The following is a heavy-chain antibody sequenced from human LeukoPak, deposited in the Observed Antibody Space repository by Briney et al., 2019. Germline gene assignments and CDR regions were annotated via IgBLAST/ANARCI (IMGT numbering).Heavy chain of an antibody. CDR3: AREGDVVDTIGSFDY. V-gene: IGHV3-74*01. J-gene: IGHJ4*02. CDR2: VNNDGSGT. Sequence: GGSLRLSCAASGFTFSRYWMHWVRQAPGKGLVWVSRVNNDGSGTNYADSVKGRFIISRDNAKNALYLQMSSLRAEDTAVYYCAREGDVVDTIGSFDYWGQGALVTVSS. D-gene: IGHD5-12*01. CDR1: GFTFSRYW.